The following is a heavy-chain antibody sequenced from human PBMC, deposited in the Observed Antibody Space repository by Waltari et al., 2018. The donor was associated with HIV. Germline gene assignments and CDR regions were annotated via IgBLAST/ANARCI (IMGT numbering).Heavy chain of an antibody. CDR1: GDSFISANYH. D-gene: IGHD3-9*01. V-gene: IGHV4-30-4*08. J-gene: IGHJ4*02. CDR2: VFYNETT. CDR3: ARVSFDRKGSYTSYVFDS. Sequence: VQLFESGPGLVRPSQTLSLTCTVSGDSFISANYHWAWIRQTPGEGLEWIGHVFYNETTSVKSSLNSRLSISIDKTKNQFSLKLDTVTAADTAVFFCARVSFDRKGSYTSYVFDSWGGGILVTVTA.